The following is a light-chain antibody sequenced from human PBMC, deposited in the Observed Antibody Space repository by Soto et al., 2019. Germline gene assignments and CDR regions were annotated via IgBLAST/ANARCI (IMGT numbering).Light chain of an antibody. V-gene: IGKV3-15*01. CDR1: RNGGIN. Sequence: EIVMTQSPATLSVAPGERAPLSCRASRNGGINLAWYQQKPGQAPRLLIYDASTRATANPARFSGSGSGTEFTLTITSLQSEDVAVYYCQQYNNWPLYTFGQGTKLEIK. CDR2: DAS. J-gene: IGKJ2*01. CDR3: QQYNNWPLYT.